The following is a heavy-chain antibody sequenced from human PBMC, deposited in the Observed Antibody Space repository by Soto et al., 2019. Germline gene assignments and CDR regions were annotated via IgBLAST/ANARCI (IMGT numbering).Heavy chain of an antibody. CDR3: ARDYKVPDGGTIYIY. D-gene: IGHD2-2*01. Sequence: GSLRLSCAASGFTFSSYWMSWVRQAPGKGLEWVANIKEDGSDKYYVDSVKGRFTISRDNAKTSLYLQMNSLRAEDTAVYYCARDYKVPDGGTIYIYWGQGILVTVSS. CDR2: IKEDGSDK. V-gene: IGHV3-7*01. J-gene: IGHJ4*02. CDR1: GFTFSSYW.